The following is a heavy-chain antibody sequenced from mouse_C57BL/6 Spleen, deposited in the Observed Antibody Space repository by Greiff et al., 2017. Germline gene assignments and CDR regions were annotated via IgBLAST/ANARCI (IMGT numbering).Heavy chain of an antibody. CDR3: ARADYDRGGAMDY. CDR1: GYTFTSYW. CDR2: INPSNGGT. Sequence: QVQLKQPGTELVKPGASVKLSCKASGYTFTSYWMHWVKQRPGQGLEWIGNINPSNGGTNYNEKFKSKATLTVDKSSSTAYMQLSSLTSEDSAVYYCARADYDRGGAMDYWGQGTSVTVSS. D-gene: IGHD2-4*01. J-gene: IGHJ4*01. V-gene: IGHV1-53*01.